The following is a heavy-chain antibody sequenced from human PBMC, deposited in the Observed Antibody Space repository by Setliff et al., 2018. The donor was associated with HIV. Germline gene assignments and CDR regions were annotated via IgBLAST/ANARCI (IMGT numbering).Heavy chain of an antibody. D-gene: IGHD3-22*01. V-gene: IGHV1-46*01. CDR3: AEGGYYYLDY. Sequence: ASVKVSCKASGYSFSSYGISWVRQAPGQGLEWMGIINPSGGSTSYAQKFQGRVTMTRDTSTSTVYMELSSLRSEDTAVYYCAEGGYYYLDYWGQGTLVTVSS. CDR1: GYSFSSYG. J-gene: IGHJ4*02. CDR2: INPSGGST.